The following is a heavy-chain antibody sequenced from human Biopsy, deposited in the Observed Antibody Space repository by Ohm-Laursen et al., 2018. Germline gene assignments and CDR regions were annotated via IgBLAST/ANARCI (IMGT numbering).Heavy chain of an antibody. CDR2: IYYSGRP. D-gene: IGHD1-20*01. CDR1: DGSINSYY. J-gene: IGHJ6*02. CDR3: ARVDRYNFDHYIMDA. V-gene: IGHV4-59*01. Sequence: SETLSLTCTVSDGSINSYYWNWIRQSPGKGLEWIAYIYYSGRPNYNPSLKGRVVISVDRSRNQFFLKLTSATAADTAIYYCARVDRYNFDHYIMDAWGRGTTVTVSS.